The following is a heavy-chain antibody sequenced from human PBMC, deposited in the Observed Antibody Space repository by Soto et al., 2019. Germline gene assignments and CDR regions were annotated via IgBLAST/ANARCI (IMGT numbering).Heavy chain of an antibody. CDR2: ISYDGNNK. CDR1: GFTFNKYG. CDR3: AKEQGAAVAGSYGMDV. D-gene: IGHD6-19*01. V-gene: IGHV3-30*18. Sequence: QLVQSGGGVVQWGGSLTISCAASGFTFNKYGLHWVRRAPGKGLEWVAVISYDGNNKHYADSVKGRFTVSRDDSKNTLFLKMNSLRVDDAAVYYCAKEQGAAVAGSYGMDVWGQGTTVTVSS. J-gene: IGHJ6*02.